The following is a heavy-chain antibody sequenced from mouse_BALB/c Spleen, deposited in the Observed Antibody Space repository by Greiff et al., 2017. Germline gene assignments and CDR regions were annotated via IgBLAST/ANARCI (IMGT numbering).Heavy chain of an antibody. V-gene: IGHV1-63*02. CDR2: IYPGGGYT. Sequence: VQLQQSGAELVRPGTSVKISCKASGYTFTNYWLGWVKQRPGHGLEWIGDIYPGGGYTNYNEKFKGKATLTADTSSSTAYMQLSSLTSEDSAVYCCARGVGRDPYFDDWGQGTTLTVSS. CDR3: ARGVGRDPYFDD. J-gene: IGHJ2*01. D-gene: IGHD4-1*01. CDR1: GYTFTNYW.